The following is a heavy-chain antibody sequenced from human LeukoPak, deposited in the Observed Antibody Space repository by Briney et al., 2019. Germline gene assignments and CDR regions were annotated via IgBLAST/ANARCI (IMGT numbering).Heavy chain of an antibody. Sequence: TSETLSLTCTASGGSISSYYWSWIRQPPGKGLEWIGYIYYSGSTNSNPSLKSRVTISVDTSKNQFSLKLSSVTAADTAVYYCARLDYYDSGGHIDYWGQGTLVTVSS. CDR1: GGSISSYY. V-gene: IGHV4-59*08. J-gene: IGHJ4*02. CDR2: IYYSGST. CDR3: ARLDYYDSGGHIDY. D-gene: IGHD3-22*01.